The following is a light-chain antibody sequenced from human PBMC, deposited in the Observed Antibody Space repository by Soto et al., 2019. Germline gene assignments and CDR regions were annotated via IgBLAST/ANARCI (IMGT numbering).Light chain of an antibody. J-gene: IGKJ4*01. Sequence: DIVMTQSPATLSVAPGERVTFSCRASQGVSRKLAWYQHKPDQAPRPIISGASTGATGIPARFSGSGSGTEFTLTISSLQYEDCAIYYCQQYHTWPITFGGGTKVDIK. CDR3: QQYHTWPIT. CDR2: GAS. CDR1: QGVSRK. V-gene: IGKV3-15*01.